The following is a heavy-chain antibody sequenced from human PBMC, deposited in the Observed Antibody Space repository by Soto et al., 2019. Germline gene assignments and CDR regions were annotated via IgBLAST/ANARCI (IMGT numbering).Heavy chain of an antibody. Sequence: AGGSLRLSCAASGFTFSSYSMNWVRQAPGKGLEWVSSISSSSSYIYYADSVKGRFTISRDNAKNSLYLQMNSLRAEDTAVYYCARDRGITILRYYYYGMDVWGQGTTVTVSS. CDR1: GFTFSSYS. D-gene: IGHD3-3*01. CDR3: ARDRGITILRYYYYGMDV. V-gene: IGHV3-21*01. J-gene: IGHJ6*02. CDR2: ISSSSSYI.